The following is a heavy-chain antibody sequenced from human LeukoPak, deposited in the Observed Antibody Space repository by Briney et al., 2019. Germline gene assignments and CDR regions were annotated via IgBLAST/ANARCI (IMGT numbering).Heavy chain of an antibody. V-gene: IGHV3-23*01. CDR1: GFTFSSYG. J-gene: IGHJ4*02. D-gene: IGHD3-22*01. CDR3: AKARAIVVVYYYFDY. Sequence: PGGSLRLSCAASGFTFSSYGMSWVRQAPGKGLEWVSAISGSGGSTYYADSVKGRFTISRDNSKNTLYLQMNSLRAEDTAIYYCAKARAIVVVYYYFDYWGQGTLVTVSS. CDR2: ISGSGGST.